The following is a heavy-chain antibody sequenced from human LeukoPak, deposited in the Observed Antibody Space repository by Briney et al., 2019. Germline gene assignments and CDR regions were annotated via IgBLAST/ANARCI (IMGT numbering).Heavy chain of an antibody. CDR2: SLYDGTQE. V-gene: IGHV3-30*18. Sequence: GGSLRLSCTASGFIFSDYVMHWVRQAPGKGLEWVALSLYDGTQEYYAESVKGRFTISRDDAKNSLYLQMNSLRAEDMALYYCAKGGTSGPGYYYYMDVWGKGTTVTVSS. J-gene: IGHJ6*03. CDR1: GFIFSDYV. D-gene: IGHD2-2*01. CDR3: AKGGTSGPGYYYYMDV.